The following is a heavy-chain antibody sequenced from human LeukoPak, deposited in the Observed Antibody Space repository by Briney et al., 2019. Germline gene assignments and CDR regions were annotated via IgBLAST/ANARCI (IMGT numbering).Heavy chain of an antibody. CDR2: IWYDGSNK. V-gene: IGHV3-33*06. Sequence: GRSLRLSCAAPGFTFSSYGMHWVRQAPGKGLEWVAVIWYDGSNKYYADSVKGRFTISRDNSKNTLYLQMNSLRAEDTAVYYCAKEPDYFWGQGTLVTVSS. J-gene: IGHJ4*02. CDR1: GFTFSSYG. CDR3: AKEPDYF.